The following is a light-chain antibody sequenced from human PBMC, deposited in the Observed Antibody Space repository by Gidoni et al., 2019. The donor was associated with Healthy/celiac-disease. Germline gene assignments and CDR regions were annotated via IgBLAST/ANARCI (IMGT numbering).Light chain of an antibody. Sequence: DLQMTQSPSSLSASVGDRVTITCRASQSISSYVNWYQQKPGKAPKLLIYAASSLQSGVPSRFSGSGSGTDFTLTISSLQPEDFATYYCQQSYSTPWGFGQGTKVEIK. J-gene: IGKJ1*01. V-gene: IGKV1-39*01. CDR3: QQSYSTPWG. CDR2: AAS. CDR1: QSISSY.